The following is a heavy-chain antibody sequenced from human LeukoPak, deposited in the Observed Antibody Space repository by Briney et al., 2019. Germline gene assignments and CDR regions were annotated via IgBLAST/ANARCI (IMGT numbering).Heavy chain of an antibody. CDR2: IRYDGSNK. CDR1: GFTFSSHG. Sequence: GGSLRLSCAASGFTFSSHGMHWVRQAPGKGLEWVAFIRYDGSNKYYADSVKGRFTISRDNSKNTLYLQMNSLRAEDTAVYYCAKDLYRYYYGSGSYSPGAFDIWGQGTMVTVSS. CDR3: AKDLYRYYYGSGSYSPGAFDI. J-gene: IGHJ3*02. V-gene: IGHV3-30*02. D-gene: IGHD3-10*01.